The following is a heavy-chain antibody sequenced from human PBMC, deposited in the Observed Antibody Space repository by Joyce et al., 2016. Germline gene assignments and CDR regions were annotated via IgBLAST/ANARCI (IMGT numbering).Heavy chain of an antibody. CDR1: GYSFSNFW. CDR2: IYPGDSGT. Sequence: EVQLVQSGAEVKKHGESLKISCKGSGYSFSNFWIGWVRQMPGKGLEWMGIIYPGDSGTGYSPFLQGQGTVSVDKSISTAYLQWSSLKASDTAVYYCARRPWGGSGTNFDYWGQGTLVTVSS. J-gene: IGHJ4*02. CDR3: ARRPWGGSGTNFDY. D-gene: IGHD3-10*01. V-gene: IGHV5-51*01.